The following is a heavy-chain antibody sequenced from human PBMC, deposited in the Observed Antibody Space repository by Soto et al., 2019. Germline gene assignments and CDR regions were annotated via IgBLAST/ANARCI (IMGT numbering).Heavy chain of an antibody. CDR3: ARGVAELDY. Sequence: GGSLRLSCAASGFTFSSYGMHWVRQAPGKGLEWVAVIWYDGSNKYYADSVKGRFNISRDNSKNTLYLQMNRLRAEDTAVYYCARGVAELDYWGQGTLVTVSS. CDR2: IWYDGSNK. CDR1: GFTFSSYG. J-gene: IGHJ4*02. V-gene: IGHV3-33*01. D-gene: IGHD6-19*01.